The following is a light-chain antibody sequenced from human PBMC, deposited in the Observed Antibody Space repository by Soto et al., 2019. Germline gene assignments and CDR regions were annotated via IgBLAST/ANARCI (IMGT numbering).Light chain of an antibody. CDR3: GTWDNSLSGVI. CDR1: SSNIGSNY. V-gene: IGLV1-51*01. Sequence: QSVLTQPPSVSAAPGQKVSISCSGSSSNIGSNYVSWYQHLPGTASRLLIYDNDKRPSGIPDRFSGSKSGTSATLGITGLQTGDEADYYCGTWDNSLSGVIFGGGTKLTVL. J-gene: IGLJ2*01. CDR2: DND.